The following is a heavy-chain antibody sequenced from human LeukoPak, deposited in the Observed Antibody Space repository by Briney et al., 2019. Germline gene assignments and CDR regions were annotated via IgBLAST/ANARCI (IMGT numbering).Heavy chain of an antibody. Sequence: PGRSLRLSCAASGFTFSSYGMHWVRQAPGKGLEWVAVIWYDGSNKYYADSVKGRFTISRDNSKNTLYLQMNSLRAEDTAVYYCAGAFYPYSSSWQRVDYWGQGTLVTVSS. D-gene: IGHD6-13*01. V-gene: IGHV3-33*01. J-gene: IGHJ4*02. CDR1: GFTFSSYG. CDR2: IWYDGSNK. CDR3: AGAFYPYSSSWQRVDY.